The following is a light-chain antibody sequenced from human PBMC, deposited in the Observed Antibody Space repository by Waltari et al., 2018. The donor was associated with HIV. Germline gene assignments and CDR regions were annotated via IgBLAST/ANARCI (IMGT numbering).Light chain of an antibody. CDR1: QSLSDL. J-gene: IGKJ3*01. CDR2: GGS. V-gene: IGKV1-39*01. Sequence: IQLTQSPFSLSASIGDKVSITFRAVQSLSDLLHCYQQKPGKPPKLLIHGGSTLESGVPSRFSGSGSDTDYTLTISSLQPDDFATYYCLQSRSIPLTFGPGTKV. CDR3: LQSRSIPLT.